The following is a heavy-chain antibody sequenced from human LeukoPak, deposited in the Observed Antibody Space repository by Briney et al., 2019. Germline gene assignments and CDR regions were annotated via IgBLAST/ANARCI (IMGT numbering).Heavy chain of an antibody. V-gene: IGHV5-51*01. J-gene: IGHJ3*02. Sequence: GESLKISCKGSGYIFTSYWIGWVRQMPGKGLEWMGIIYPGDSDTRYSPSFQGQVTISADKSISTAYLQWSSLKASDTAMYYCARGNKWLVRGDAFDIWGQGTMVTVSS. CDR3: ARGNKWLVRGDAFDI. D-gene: IGHD6-19*01. CDR1: GYIFTSYW. CDR2: IYPGDSDT.